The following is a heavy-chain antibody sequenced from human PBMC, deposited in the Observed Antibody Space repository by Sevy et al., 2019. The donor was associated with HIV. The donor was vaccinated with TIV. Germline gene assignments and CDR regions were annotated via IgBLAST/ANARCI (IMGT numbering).Heavy chain of an antibody. J-gene: IGHJ6*02. V-gene: IGHV4-39*01. CDR3: ATTSPLQPGIYYYGMDV. D-gene: IGHD1-20*01. CDR1: GGSISSSSYY. CDR2: IYYSGST. Sequence: SETLSLTCTVSGGSISSSSYYWGWIRQPPGKGLEWIGSIYYSGSTYYNPSLKSRVTISEDTSKNQFSLKLSSVTAADTAVYYCATTSPLQPGIYYYGMDVWGQGTTVTVSS.